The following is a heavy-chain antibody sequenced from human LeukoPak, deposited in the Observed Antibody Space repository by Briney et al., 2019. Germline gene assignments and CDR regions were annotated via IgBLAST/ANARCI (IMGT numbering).Heavy chain of an antibody. D-gene: IGHD3-22*01. J-gene: IGHJ1*01. CDR2: IYYSGST. V-gene: IGHV4-39*02. Sequence: SETLSLTCTISSGSISSSSYYWGWIRQPPGKGLEWIADIYYSGSTYYNPSLKSRVSISIDTSNNHFSLRLSSVTAAGTALYYCARRRYYDSTGYLDWGQGTLVTVSS. CDR3: ARRRYYDSTGYLD. CDR1: SGSISSSSYY.